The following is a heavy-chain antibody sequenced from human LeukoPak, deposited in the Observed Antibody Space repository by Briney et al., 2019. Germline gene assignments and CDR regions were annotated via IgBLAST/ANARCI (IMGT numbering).Heavy chain of an antibody. Sequence: PSETLSLTCTVSGGSISSYYWSWIRQPPGKGLEWIGYIYYSGSTNYNPSLKSRVTISVDTSKNQFSLKLSSVTAADTAVYYCARGSLTTVVPYFDYWGQGTLVTVSS. CDR2: IYYSGST. V-gene: IGHV4-59*01. D-gene: IGHD4-23*01. CDR3: ARGSLTTVVPYFDY. CDR1: GGSISSYY. J-gene: IGHJ4*02.